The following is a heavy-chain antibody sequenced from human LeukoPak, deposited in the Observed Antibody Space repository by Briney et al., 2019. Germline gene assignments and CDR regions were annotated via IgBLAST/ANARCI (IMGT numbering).Heavy chain of an antibody. V-gene: IGHV3-7*01. J-gene: IGHJ4*02. Sequence: PGGSLRLSCAASGLTFSKYYMTWIRQAPGKGLEWVANINQDGSEKYYVDSLKGRFTISRDNAKNSVYLQMNSLRAEDTAVYYCARDVGWDGDYPLDYWGQGTLVTVSS. CDR1: GLTFSKYY. CDR3: ARDVGWDGDYPLDY. CDR2: INQDGSEK. D-gene: IGHD4-17*01.